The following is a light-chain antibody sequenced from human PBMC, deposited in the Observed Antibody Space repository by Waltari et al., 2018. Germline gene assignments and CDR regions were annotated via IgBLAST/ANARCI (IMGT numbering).Light chain of an antibody. CDR3: QSYDSRQTAV. CDR1: SSNIGAGFD. V-gene: IGLV1-40*01. CDR2: AYR. J-gene: IGLJ3*02. Sequence: QSVLTQPPSVSGAPGQSVTISCTGTSSNIGAGFDLHWYQQLPGGAPKLLLYAYRNRPSGGPDRFYGSRSGTSASLAINGIQSEDEADYYGQSYDSRQTAVFGGGTKLTVL.